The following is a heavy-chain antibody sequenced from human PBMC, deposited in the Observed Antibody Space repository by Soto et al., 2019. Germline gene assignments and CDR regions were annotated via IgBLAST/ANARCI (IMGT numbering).Heavy chain of an antibody. Sequence: GGSLRLSCAASGFTFRNYGMNWVRQAPGKGLEWVSYIGIGSSTKYYADSVKGRFTISRDNAKNSLYLQMNSLRAEDTAVYYCARVKKGRAFDIWGQGTMVSVSS. CDR1: GFTFRNYG. CDR2: IGIGSSTK. V-gene: IGHV3-48*01. J-gene: IGHJ3*02. CDR3: ARVKKGRAFDI.